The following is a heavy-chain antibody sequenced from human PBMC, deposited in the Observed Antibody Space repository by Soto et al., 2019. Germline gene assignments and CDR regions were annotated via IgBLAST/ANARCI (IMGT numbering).Heavy chain of an antibody. CDR1: GFTFSSYG. CDR2: ISGSGGST. Sequence: GGSLRLSCAASGFTFSSYGMHWVRQAPGKGLEWVSAISGSGGSTYYADSVKGRFTISRDNSKNTLYLQMNSLRAEDTAVYYCAKERHDSSGYYLDYWGQGTLVTVSS. V-gene: IGHV3-23*01. CDR3: AKERHDSSGYYLDY. J-gene: IGHJ4*02. D-gene: IGHD3-22*01.